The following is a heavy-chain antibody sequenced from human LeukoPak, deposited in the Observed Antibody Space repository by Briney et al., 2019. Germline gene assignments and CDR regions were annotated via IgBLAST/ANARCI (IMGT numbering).Heavy chain of an antibody. V-gene: IGHV4-34*01. CDR1: GGSFSGYY. D-gene: IGHD2-21*02. CDR3: AREAGCGGDCYRPAQGYYFDY. J-gene: IGHJ4*02. CDR2: INHSGST. Sequence: SETLSLTRAVYGGSFSGYYWSWIRPPPGKGLEWIWGINHSGSTNYNPSLKSRVTISVDTSKNQFSLKLSSVTAADTAVYYCAREAGCGGDCYRPAQGYYFDYWGQGTLVTVSS.